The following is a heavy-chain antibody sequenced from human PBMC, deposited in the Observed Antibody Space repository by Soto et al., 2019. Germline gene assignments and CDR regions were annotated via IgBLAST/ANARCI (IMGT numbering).Heavy chain of an antibody. CDR1: GFAFSSYG. J-gene: IGHJ1*01. CDR3: AHEQQLVFQH. V-gene: IGHV3-33*06. CDR2: IWYDGSNK. Sequence: QVQLVESGGGVVQPGRSLRLSCAASGFAFSSYGMHWVRQAPGKGLEWVAVIWYDGSNKYYADSVKGRFTISRDNSKNTLYLQMNSLRAEDTAVYYCAHEQQLVFQHWGQGTLVTVSS. D-gene: IGHD6-13*01.